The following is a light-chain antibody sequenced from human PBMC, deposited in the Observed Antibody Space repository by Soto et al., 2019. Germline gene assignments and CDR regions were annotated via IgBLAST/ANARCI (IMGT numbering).Light chain of an antibody. V-gene: IGKV3-20*01. Sequence: EIVLTQSPGTLSLSPGERATLSCRASQSVSSTFLAWYQQKPGQAPRLLMYGVSSRATGIPDRFSGSGSGTDFTLTISRLEPEDFAVYYCQQYGTSPWAFCQGTKVEIK. CDR2: GVS. J-gene: IGKJ1*01. CDR1: QSVSSTF. CDR3: QQYGTSPWA.